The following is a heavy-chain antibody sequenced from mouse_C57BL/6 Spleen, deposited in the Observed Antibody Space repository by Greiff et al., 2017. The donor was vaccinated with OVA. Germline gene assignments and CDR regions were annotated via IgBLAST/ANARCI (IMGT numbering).Heavy chain of an antibody. CDR3: ASGYYGYDFAMDY. Sequence: EVQGVASGGGLVKPGGSLKLSCAASGFTFSDYGMHWVRQAPEKGLEWVAYISSGRSAIYDADTVTCRFTISRDNAKNTLFRQMTSLRSEDTAMYYCASGYYGYDFAMDYWGQGTSVTVSS. J-gene: IGHJ4*01. CDR1: GFTFSDYG. V-gene: IGHV5-17*01. D-gene: IGHD2-2*01. CDR2: ISSGRSAI.